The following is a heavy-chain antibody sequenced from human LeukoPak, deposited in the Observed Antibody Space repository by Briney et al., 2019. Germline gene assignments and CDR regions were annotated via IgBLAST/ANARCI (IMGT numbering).Heavy chain of an antibody. CDR3: ARGASSRAGNFDY. J-gene: IGHJ4*02. CDR1: GGSFSGYY. D-gene: IGHD6-13*01. Sequence: SETLSLTCAVYGGSFSGYYWSWIRQPPGKGLEWIGEINQSGSTNYNPSLKSRVTISVDTSKNQFSLKLSSVTAADTAVYYCARGASSRAGNFDYWGQGTLVTVSS. CDR2: INQSGST. V-gene: IGHV4-34*01.